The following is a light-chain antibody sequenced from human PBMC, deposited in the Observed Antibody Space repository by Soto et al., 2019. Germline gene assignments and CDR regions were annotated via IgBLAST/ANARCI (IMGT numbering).Light chain of an antibody. V-gene: IGKV3-15*01. J-gene: IGKJ4*01. Sequence: EIVMTQSPATLSVSPGEGATLSCKASQNVYNNLAWYQQRPGQPPRLLIYDASPRATGMSARFSGSGYGTEFTLTISSLQSEDFAVYFCQQCRNWPLTFGGGTKVDIK. CDR3: QQCRNWPLT. CDR2: DAS. CDR1: QNVYNN.